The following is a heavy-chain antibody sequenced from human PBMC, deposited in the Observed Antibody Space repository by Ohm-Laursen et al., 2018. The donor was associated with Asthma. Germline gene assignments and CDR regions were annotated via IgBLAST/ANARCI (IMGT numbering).Heavy chain of an antibody. V-gene: IGHV3-30*18. J-gene: IGHJ4*02. CDR1: GFAFSSYG. D-gene: IGHD1-20*01. Sequence: SLRLSCTASGFAFSSYGMHWVRQAPGKGLEWVAVISYDGSNKYYADSVKGRFTISRDNSKNTLYLQMNSLRAEDTAVYYCAKDHNWNDIGDFDYWGQGTLVTVSS. CDR3: AKDHNWNDIGDFDY. CDR2: ISYDGSNK.